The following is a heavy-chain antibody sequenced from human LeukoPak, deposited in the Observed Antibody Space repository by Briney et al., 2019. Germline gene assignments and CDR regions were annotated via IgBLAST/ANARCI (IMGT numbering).Heavy chain of an antibody. V-gene: IGHV4-34*01. D-gene: IGHD3-22*01. CDR3: ARGRSRIYDSSGYYPLDFDY. J-gene: IGHJ4*02. CDR2: INHSGST. Sequence: NASETLSLTCAVYGGSFSGYYWSWIRQPPGKGLEWIGEINHSGSTNYNPSLKSRVTISVDTSKNQFSLKLSSVTAADTAVYYCARGRSRIYDSSGYYPLDFDYWGQGTLVTVSS. CDR1: GGSFSGYY.